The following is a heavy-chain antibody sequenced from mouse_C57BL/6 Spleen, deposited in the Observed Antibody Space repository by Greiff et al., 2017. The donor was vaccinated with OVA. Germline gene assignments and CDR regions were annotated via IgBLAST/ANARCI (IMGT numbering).Heavy chain of an antibody. J-gene: IGHJ4*01. Sequence: VQLQQSGPELVKPGASVKMSCKASGYTFTDYNMHWVKQSHGKSLEWIGYINPNNGGTSYNQKFKGKATLTVNKSSSTAYMELRSLTSEDSAVYYCARGADYYGSSYFYAMDYWGQGTSVTVSS. D-gene: IGHD1-1*01. V-gene: IGHV1-22*01. CDR2: INPNNGGT. CDR3: ARGADYYGSSYFYAMDY. CDR1: GYTFTDYN.